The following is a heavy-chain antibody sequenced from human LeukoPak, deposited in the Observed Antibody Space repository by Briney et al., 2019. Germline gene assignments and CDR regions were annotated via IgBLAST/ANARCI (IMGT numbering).Heavy chain of an antibody. CDR3: ARGVGTTSNWFDP. V-gene: IGHV4-59*01. CDR1: GGSISSYY. J-gene: IGHJ5*02. D-gene: IGHD1-1*01. Sequence: SETLSLTCTVSGGSISSYYWSWIRQPPGKRLEWIGYIYYSGSTNYNPSLKSRVTISVDTSKNQFSLKLSSVTAADTAVYYCARGVGTTSNWFDPWGQGTLVTVSS. CDR2: IYYSGST.